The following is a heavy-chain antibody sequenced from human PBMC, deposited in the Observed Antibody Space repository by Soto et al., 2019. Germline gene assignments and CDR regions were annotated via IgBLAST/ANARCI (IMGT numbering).Heavy chain of an antibody. CDR2: IIPIFGTA. D-gene: IGHD6-6*01. V-gene: IGHV1-69*13. CDR1: GGTFSSYA. J-gene: IGHJ6*02. Sequence: SVKVSCKASGGTFSSYAISWVRQAPGQGLEWMGGIIPIFGTANYAQKFQGRVTITADESTSTAYMELSSLRSEDTAVYYCARDPSSGYYYYGMDVWGQGTTVTVSS. CDR3: ARDPSSGYYYYGMDV.